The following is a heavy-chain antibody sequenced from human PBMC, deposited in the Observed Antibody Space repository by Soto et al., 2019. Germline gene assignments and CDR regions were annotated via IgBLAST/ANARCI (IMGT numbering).Heavy chain of an antibody. CDR1: GGSISSGDYY. D-gene: IGHD3-10*01. CDR3: ARDRYYGSGTYYNFYYGMDV. V-gene: IGHV4-30-4*01. Sequence: QVQLQESGPGLVKPSQTLSLTCSVSGGSISSGDYYWNWIRQPPGKGLEWNGYIYYSGNTYYNPSLRSRVTISLDRSENQFSLKLSFVTAADTAVYYCARDRYYGSGTYYNFYYGMDVWGQGTTVTVSS. CDR2: IYYSGNT. J-gene: IGHJ6*02.